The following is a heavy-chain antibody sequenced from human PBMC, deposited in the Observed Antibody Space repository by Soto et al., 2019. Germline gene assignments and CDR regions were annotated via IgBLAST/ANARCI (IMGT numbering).Heavy chain of an antibody. CDR3: AKGVSSRGYYFDY. CDR1: GFTFSNYA. V-gene: IGHV3-30*18. Sequence: QVQLVESGGGVVQPGRSLRLSCAASGFTFSNYAMHWVRQAPGKGLEWVAFISDDGSNKYNADSVKGRFTISRDNSKNTLYLQMNSLSAEDTAVYYCAKGVSSRGYYFDYWGQGTLVTVSS. CDR2: ISDDGSNK. J-gene: IGHJ4*02. D-gene: IGHD3-16*02.